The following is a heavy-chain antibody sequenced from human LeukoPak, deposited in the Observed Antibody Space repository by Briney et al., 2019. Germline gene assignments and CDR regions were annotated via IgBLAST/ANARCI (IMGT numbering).Heavy chain of an antibody. Sequence: SETLSLTCTVSGGSISSYYWSWIRQPPGKGLEWTGYIYYSGSTNYNPSLKSRVTISVDTSKNQFSLKLSSVTAADTAVYYCARGGKKSVWGSYRLTYFDYWGQGTLVTVSS. CDR3: ARGGKKSVWGSYRLTYFDY. J-gene: IGHJ4*02. CDR2: IYYSGST. V-gene: IGHV4-59*01. D-gene: IGHD3-16*02. CDR1: GGSISSYY.